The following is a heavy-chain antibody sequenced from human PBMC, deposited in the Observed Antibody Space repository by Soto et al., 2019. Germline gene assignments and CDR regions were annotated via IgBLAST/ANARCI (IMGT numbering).Heavy chain of an antibody. CDR2: IWFDGSKK. D-gene: IGHD6-13*01. CDR3: ASAGQQLVWYFDY. CDR1: GFIFNNFG. V-gene: IGHV3-33*01. J-gene: IGHJ4*01. Sequence: GGSLRLSCAASGFIFNNFGIHWVRQAPGKGLEWVEVIWFDGSKKFYADSVKGRFTISRDSSKNTVDLEMSSLRVEDTAVYHCASAGQQLVWYFDYWGHGTLVTVSS.